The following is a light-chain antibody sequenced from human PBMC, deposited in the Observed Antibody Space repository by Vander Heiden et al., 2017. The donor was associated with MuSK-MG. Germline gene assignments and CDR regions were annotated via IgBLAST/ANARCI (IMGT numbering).Light chain of an antibody. J-gene: IGKJ1*01. Sequence: DIQMTQSPSTVSATVGDRVTLTCRASQNVRSWLAWYQQKPGKAPKLLIYQASSIHSGVPSRFSGSGSGTEFTLTISSLQPDDFATYYCQQYKSDPWTFGQGTKVEIK. CDR1: QNVRSW. CDR3: QQYKSDPWT. CDR2: QAS. V-gene: IGKV1-5*03.